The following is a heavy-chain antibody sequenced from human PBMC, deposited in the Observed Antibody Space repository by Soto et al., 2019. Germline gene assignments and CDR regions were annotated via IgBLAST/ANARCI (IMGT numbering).Heavy chain of an antibody. V-gene: IGHV3-23*01. Sequence: GGSLRLSCAVSGFTFSSYAMSWVRQAPGKGLEWVSAISGSGGSTYYADSVKGRFTISRDNSKNTLYLQMNSLRAEDTAVYYCAIPPGYSSGWDDYYYGMDVWGQGTTVTVSS. CDR1: GFTFSSYA. CDR2: ISGSGGST. J-gene: IGHJ6*02. D-gene: IGHD6-19*01. CDR3: AIPPGYSSGWDDYYYGMDV.